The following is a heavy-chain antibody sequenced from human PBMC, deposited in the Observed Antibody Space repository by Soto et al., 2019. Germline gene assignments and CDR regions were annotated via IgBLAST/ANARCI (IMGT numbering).Heavy chain of an antibody. D-gene: IGHD5-18*01. Sequence: EVQLLESGGGLVQPGGSLRLSCAASGFTFSSYAMSWVRQAPGKGLEWVSAISGSGGSTYYADSVKGRFTISRDNSKNTLYLQMNSLRAEDTAVYYCAKPTDPDTAMVRPFDYWGQGTLVTVSS. CDR3: AKPTDPDTAMVRPFDY. V-gene: IGHV3-23*01. CDR1: GFTFSSYA. CDR2: ISGSGGST. J-gene: IGHJ4*02.